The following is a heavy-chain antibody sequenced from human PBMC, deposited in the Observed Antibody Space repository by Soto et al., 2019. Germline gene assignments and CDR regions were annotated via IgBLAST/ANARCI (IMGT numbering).Heavy chain of an antibody. V-gene: IGHV1-18*01. CDR2: INTHNGNT. J-gene: IGHJ4*02. D-gene: IGHD3-10*01. CDR1: GYTFTNYG. CDR3: ARHGSATTVYFDL. Sequence: QVQLVQSRAEVKKPGASVKVSCKASGYTFTNYGISWVRQAPGQGLEWMGWINTHNGNTNYAQTLQGRVTMTTDTSTSTAYMGLRSLRSDDTALYYCARHGSATTVYFDLWGQGTLVTVSS.